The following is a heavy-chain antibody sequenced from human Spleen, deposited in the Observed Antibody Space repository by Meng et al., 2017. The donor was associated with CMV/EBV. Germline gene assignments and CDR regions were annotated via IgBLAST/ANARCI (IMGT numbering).Heavy chain of an antibody. V-gene: IGHV3-30*02. Sequence: CAASGFSFSSLGMHWVRQAPGKGLEWVAFIRYDGSNKYYADSVKGRFTISRDNSKNTLYLQMNSLKTADTAVYYCAKVQWLDTNFDYWGQGTLVTVSS. CDR2: IRYDGSNK. D-gene: IGHD6-19*01. J-gene: IGHJ4*02. CDR3: AKVQWLDTNFDY. CDR1: GFSFSSLG.